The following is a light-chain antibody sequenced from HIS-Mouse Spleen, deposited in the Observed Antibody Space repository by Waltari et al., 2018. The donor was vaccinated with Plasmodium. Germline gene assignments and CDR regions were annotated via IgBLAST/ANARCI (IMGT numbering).Light chain of an antibody. CDR2: QDS. Sequence: SYELTQPPSVSVSPGHTASITCSGDTWGYQYACWYQQKPGQSPVLVIYQDSKRPSGIPERFSGSNSGNTATLTISGTQAMDEADYYCQAWDSSTVVFGGGTKLTVL. V-gene: IGLV3-1*01. CDR1: TWGYQY. CDR3: QAWDSSTVV. J-gene: IGLJ2*01.